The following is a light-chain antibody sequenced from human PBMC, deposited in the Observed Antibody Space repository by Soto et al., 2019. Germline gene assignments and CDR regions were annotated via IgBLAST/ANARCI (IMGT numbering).Light chain of an antibody. CDR3: QQANSFPRT. CDR1: QSVRSN. J-gene: IGKJ4*01. V-gene: IGKV3-15*01. Sequence: EIVMTQSPATLSVSPGERATLSCRASQSVRSNLAWYQQKPGQAPRLLIYGASTRATGIPARFSGSGSGTDFTLTISSLQPEDFATYYCQQANSFPRTFGGGTKVDIK. CDR2: GAS.